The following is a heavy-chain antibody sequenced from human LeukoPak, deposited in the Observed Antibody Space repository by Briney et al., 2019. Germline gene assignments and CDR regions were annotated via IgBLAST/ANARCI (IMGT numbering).Heavy chain of an antibody. CDR3: ARGASSIAVAGRVNY. CDR2: INPNSGGT. CDR1: GYTFTGYY. V-gene: IGHV1-2*02. D-gene: IGHD6-19*01. Sequence: ASVKVSCKASGYTFTGYYIHWVRQAPGQGLEWMGWINPNSGGTNYAQKFQGRVTMTRDTSISTAYMELSRLRSDDTAVYYCARGASSIAVAGRVNYWGQGTLVTVSS. J-gene: IGHJ4*02.